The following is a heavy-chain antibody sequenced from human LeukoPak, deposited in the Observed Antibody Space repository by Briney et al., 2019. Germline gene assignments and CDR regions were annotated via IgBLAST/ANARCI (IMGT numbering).Heavy chain of an antibody. D-gene: IGHD6-6*01. CDR2: IDNGGST. Sequence: PGKSLRLSCAASGFTFSSYAMHWVRQAPGKGLEWVSVIDNGGSTYYADSVKGRFTISRDNSKNTLYLQMNSLRAEDTAVYYCARDGSARSLGNWGQGTLVSVSS. J-gene: IGHJ4*02. CDR3: ARDGSARSLGN. CDR1: GFTFSSYA. V-gene: IGHV3-53*01.